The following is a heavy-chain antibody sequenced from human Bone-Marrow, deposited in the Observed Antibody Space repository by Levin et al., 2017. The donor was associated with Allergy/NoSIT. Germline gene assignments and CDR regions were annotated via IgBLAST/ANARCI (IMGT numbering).Heavy chain of an antibody. D-gene: IGHD4/OR15-4a*01. CDR1: GFTFSSHA. CDR3: ARDTYGDQGGPLDY. Sequence: GGSLRLSCAASGFTFSSHAMHWVRQAPGKGLEWVAAVSYDGRSKYHADSVKGRITISRDNSKNTVDLQVNSLRADDTGVYYCARDTYGDQGGPLDYWGQGILVSVSS. V-gene: IGHV3-30*04. J-gene: IGHJ4*02. CDR2: VSYDGRSK.